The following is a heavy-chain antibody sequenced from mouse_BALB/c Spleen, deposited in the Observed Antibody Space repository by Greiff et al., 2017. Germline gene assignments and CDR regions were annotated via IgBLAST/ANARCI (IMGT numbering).Heavy chain of an antibody. CDR2: ISSGSSTI. CDR3: AREGGYPFAY. V-gene: IGHV5-17*02. D-gene: IGHD2-2*01. J-gene: IGHJ3*01. CDR1: GFTFSSFG. Sequence: EVNVVESGGGLVQPGGSRKLSCAASGFTFSSFGMHWVRQAPEKGLEWVAYISSGSSTIYYADTVKGRFTISRDNPKNTLFLQMTSLRSEDTAMYYCAREGGYPFAYWGQGTLVTVSA.